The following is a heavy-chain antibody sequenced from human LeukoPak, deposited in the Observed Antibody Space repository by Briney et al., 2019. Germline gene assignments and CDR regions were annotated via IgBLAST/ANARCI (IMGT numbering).Heavy chain of an antibody. CDR2: IWYDGSNK. J-gene: IGHJ2*01. D-gene: IGHD4-23*01. CDR3: ASTLMGGNSVWYFDL. Sequence: GGSLRLSCAASGFTFSSHGMHWVRQAPGKGLEWVAVIWYDGSNKYYADSVKGRFTISRDNAKNSLYLQMNSLRAEDTAVYYCASTLMGGNSVWYFDLWGRGTLVTVSS. V-gene: IGHV3-33*03. CDR1: GFTFSSHG.